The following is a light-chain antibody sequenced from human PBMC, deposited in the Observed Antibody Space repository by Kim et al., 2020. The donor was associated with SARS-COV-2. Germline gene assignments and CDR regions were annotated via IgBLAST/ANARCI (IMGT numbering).Light chain of an antibody. V-gene: IGKV3-11*01. CDR1: LSINTY. CDR2: DAS. Sequence: SLSPGDTVTLSCRASLSINTYLAWYQQRPGQAPRLLIYDASFRATGIPARFSGSGSETDFTLTISNLEPGDFAVYYCQQRSTSLTFGQGTRLEIK. CDR3: QQRSTSLT. J-gene: IGKJ5*01.